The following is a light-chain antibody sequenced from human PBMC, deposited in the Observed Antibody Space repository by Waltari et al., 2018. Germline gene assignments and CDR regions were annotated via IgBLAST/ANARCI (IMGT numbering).Light chain of an antibody. J-gene: IGLJ2*01. CDR3: SSYAGSAL. CDR1: SSDVRCYNY. CDR2: EVS. Sequence: QSALTPPPSASGSPGQSVTISCTGTSSDVRCYNYFSWYQQHPGKAPKLMIYEVSKRPSGVPDRFSGSKSGNTASLTVSGLQAEDEADYYCSSYAGSALFGGGTKLTVL. V-gene: IGLV2-8*01.